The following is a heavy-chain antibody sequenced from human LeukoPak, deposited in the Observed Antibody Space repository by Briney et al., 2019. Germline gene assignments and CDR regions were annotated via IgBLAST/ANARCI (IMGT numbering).Heavy chain of an antibody. CDR3: ARDLRGYSSSWYYAFDI. V-gene: IGHV4-4*02. Sequence: PSETLSLTCAVSGGSISSSNWWSWVRQPPGKGLEWIGEIYHSGSTNYNPSLKSRVTISVDKSKNQFSLKLSSVTAADTAVYYCARDLRGYSSSWYYAFDIWGQGTMVTVSS. CDR1: GGSISSSNW. D-gene: IGHD6-13*01. CDR2: IYHSGST. J-gene: IGHJ3*02.